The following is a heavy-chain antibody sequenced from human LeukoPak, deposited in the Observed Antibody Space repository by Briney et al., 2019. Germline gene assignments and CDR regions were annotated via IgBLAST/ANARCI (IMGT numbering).Heavy chain of an antibody. J-gene: IGHJ4*02. CDR1: GYTFTSYG. CDR2: ISAYNGNT. V-gene: IGHV1-18*01. D-gene: IGHD3-9*01. CDR3: ARAVTLDYDILTGYYEEFDY. Sequence: ASVKVSCKASGYTFTSYGISWVRQAPGQGLEWMGWISAYNGNTNYAQKLQGRVTMTTDTSTSTAYMELRSLRSDDTAVYYCARAVTLDYDILTGYYEEFDYWGQGTLVTVSS.